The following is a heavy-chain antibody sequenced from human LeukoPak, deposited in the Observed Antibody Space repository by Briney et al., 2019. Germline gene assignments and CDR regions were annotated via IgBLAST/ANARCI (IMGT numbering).Heavy chain of an antibody. CDR3: ARARLGYDSSGYPYYFDY. V-gene: IGHV3-7*01. D-gene: IGHD3-22*01. Sequence: GGSLRLSCAASGFTFSSYWMSWVRQAPGKGLEWVANIKQDGSEKYYVDSVKGRFTISRDNAKNSLYLQMNSLRAEDTAVYYCARARLGYDSSGYPYYFDYWGQGTLVTVSS. J-gene: IGHJ4*02. CDR2: IKQDGSEK. CDR1: GFTFSSYW.